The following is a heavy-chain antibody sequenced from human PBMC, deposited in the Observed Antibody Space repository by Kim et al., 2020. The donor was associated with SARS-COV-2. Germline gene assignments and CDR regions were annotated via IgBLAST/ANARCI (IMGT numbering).Heavy chain of an antibody. V-gene: IGHV3-11*06. J-gene: IGHJ5*02. D-gene: IGHD3-10*01. CDR3: ARGNTYYYGSGSYNWFDP. Sequence: KGRLTISRDNATNSLYLQMNSLRAEDTAVYYCARGNTYYYGSGSYNWFDPWGQGTLVTVSS.